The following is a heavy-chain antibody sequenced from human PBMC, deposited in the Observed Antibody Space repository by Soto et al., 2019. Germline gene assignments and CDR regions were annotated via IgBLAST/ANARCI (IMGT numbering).Heavy chain of an antibody. J-gene: IGHJ6*02. CDR3: ARFYYDSSGYLPSPYYYYYGMDV. D-gene: IGHD3-22*01. Sequence: GGSLRLSCAVSGIKFDGYAMHWVRQAPGKGLEWVSGISWNSEKYYVDSVKGRFTISRDNAKNSLYLQMNSLRAEDTAVYYCARFYYDSSGYLPSPYYYYYGMDVWGQGTTVTVSS. V-gene: IGHV3-9*01. CDR1: GIKFDGYA. CDR2: ISWNSEK.